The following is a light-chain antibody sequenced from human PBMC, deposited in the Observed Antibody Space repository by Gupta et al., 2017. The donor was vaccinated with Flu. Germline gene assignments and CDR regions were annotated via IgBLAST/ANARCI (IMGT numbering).Light chain of an antibody. CDR3: QQENSFSWT. Sequence: DIQMTQSPATLSESVGDRVTITCRASQSVVRYLAWYQQKPGKAPKLLIYRASTVESGAPSRFSGSGSGTEFTLTISSLQPDDFAPYYCQQENSFSWTFGQGTQVEIK. CDR1: QSVVRY. CDR2: RAS. J-gene: IGKJ1*01. V-gene: IGKV1-5*03.